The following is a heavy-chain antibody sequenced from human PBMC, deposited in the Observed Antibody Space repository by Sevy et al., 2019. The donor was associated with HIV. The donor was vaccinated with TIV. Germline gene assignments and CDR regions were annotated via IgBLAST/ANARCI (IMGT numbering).Heavy chain of an antibody. CDR1: GYTFTDDY. Sequence: ASVKVSCKASGYTFTDDYLHWVRQAPGQGLEWMGRIYPNSGGTNYAQKFQGRVTMTRDTSISTAYMELSRLRPDDTAVYFCARDAAGGTTNSGMDVGGQGTTVTVSS. D-gene: IGHD1-7*01. CDR3: ARDAAGGTTNSGMDV. V-gene: IGHV1-2*06. CDR2: IYPNSGGT. J-gene: IGHJ6*02.